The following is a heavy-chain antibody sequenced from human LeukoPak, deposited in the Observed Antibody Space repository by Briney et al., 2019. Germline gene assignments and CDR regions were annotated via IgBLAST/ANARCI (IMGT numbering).Heavy chain of an antibody. D-gene: IGHD3-10*01. CDR3: ARDRRDSGSRYKRAFDI. CDR2: ISSSSSYI. J-gene: IGHJ3*02. Sequence: GGSLRLSCAASGFTFSSYSMNWVRQAPGKGLECVSSISSSSSYIYYAESVKGRFTISRDNAKNSLYLQMNSPRAEDTAVYYCARDRRDSGSRYKRAFDIWGQGTMVTVSS. CDR1: GFTFSSYS. V-gene: IGHV3-21*01.